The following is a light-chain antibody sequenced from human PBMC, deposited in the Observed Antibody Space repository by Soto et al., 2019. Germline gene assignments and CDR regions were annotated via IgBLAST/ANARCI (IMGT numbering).Light chain of an antibody. CDR2: KVS. V-gene: IGKV2-30*01. Sequence: DVVMTQSPLSLPVTLGQPASISCRSSQSLVYSNGNTYLHWFQQRPGQSPRRLIYKVSNRDSGVPDRLSGSGSGGDFTLRINRVEAEDVGVYYCLQGTHWPRTFGQGTKVEI. CDR1: QSLVYSNGNTY. J-gene: IGKJ1*01. CDR3: LQGTHWPRT.